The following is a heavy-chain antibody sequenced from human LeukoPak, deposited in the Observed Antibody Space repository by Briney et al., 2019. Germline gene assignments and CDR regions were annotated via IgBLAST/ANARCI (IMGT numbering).Heavy chain of an antibody. CDR3: ASTGSGSGYSYKYFDY. CDR2: IIPIFGTA. Sequence: GSSVKVSCKASGGIFSSYAISWVRQAPGQGLEWMGGIIPIFGTANYAQKFQGRVTITADESTSTAYMELSSLRSEDTAVYYCASTGSGSGYSYKYFDYWGQGTLVTVSS. J-gene: IGHJ4*02. V-gene: IGHV1-69*01. CDR1: GGIFSSYA. D-gene: IGHD3-22*01.